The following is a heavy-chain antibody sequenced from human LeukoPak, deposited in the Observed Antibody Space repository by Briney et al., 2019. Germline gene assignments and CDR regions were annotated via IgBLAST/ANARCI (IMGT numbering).Heavy chain of an antibody. CDR3: ARDRVEGGWAYYYDSGYGMDV. J-gene: IGHJ6*02. CDR2: IWYDGSNK. CDR1: GFTFSSYG. V-gene: IGHV3-33*01. Sequence: PGGSLRLSCAASGFTFSSYGMHWVRQAPGKGLEWVAVIWYDGSNKYYADSVKGRFTISRDNSKNTLYLQMNSLRAEDTAVYYCARDRVEGGWAYYYDSGYGMDVWGQGTTVTVSS. D-gene: IGHD3-22*01.